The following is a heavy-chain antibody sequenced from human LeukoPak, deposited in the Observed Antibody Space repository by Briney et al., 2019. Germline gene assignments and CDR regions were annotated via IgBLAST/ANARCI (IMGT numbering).Heavy chain of an antibody. CDR1: GFTFSSYG. Sequence: PGRSLRLSCAASGFTFSSYGMHWVRQAPGKGLEWVAVISYGGSNKYYADSVKGRFTISRDNSKNTLYLQMNSLRAEDTAVYYCAKDMGGGSRTYYDFWSFYYYGMDVWGQGTTVTVSS. CDR3: AKDMGGGSRTYYDFWSFYYYGMDV. CDR2: ISYGGSNK. D-gene: IGHD3-3*01. J-gene: IGHJ6*02. V-gene: IGHV3-30*18.